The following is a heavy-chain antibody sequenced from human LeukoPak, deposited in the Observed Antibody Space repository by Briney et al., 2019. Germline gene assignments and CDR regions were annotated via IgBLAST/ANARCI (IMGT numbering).Heavy chain of an antibody. CDR2: IYTSGST. J-gene: IGHJ4*02. V-gene: IGHV4-4*07. D-gene: IGHD4-11*01. CDR1: XGSISSYY. Sequence: VXXGSISSYYWXWLRQPAGKGLEGIGRIYTSGSTNYNPSLTSRGTMSVDTSKNQFSLKLSSVTAADTAVYYCATQTVTTAYWGQGTLVTVSS. CDR3: ATQTVTTAY.